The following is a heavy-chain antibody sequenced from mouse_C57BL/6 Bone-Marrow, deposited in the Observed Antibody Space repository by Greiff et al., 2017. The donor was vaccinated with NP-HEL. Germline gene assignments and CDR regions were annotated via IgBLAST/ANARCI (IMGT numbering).Heavy chain of an antibody. CDR2: IDPENGDT. Sequence: VQLQQSGAELVRPGASVKLSCTASGFNINDDYMHWVKQRPEQGLEWIGWIDPENGDTEYASKFQGKATITADTSSNTAYLQLSSLTSEDTDDYYCTTFRGWYAMDDWGQGTSVTVSS. J-gene: IGHJ4*01. V-gene: IGHV14-4*01. CDR3: TTFRGWYAMDD. D-gene: IGHD3-3*01. CDR1: GFNINDDY.